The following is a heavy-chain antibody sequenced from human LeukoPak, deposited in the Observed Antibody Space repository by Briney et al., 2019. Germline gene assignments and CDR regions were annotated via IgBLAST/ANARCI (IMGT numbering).Heavy chain of an antibody. J-gene: IGHJ4*02. Sequence: GGSLRLSCAASGFTFSPLGMNWVRQAPGRGLEWVSYISSGSSTTYYADSVKGRFTISRDNAKNSLYLQVNSLRDEDTAVYYCARGRGLTLSYHYFDYWGQGTLVTVSS. V-gene: IGHV3-48*02. CDR2: ISSGSSTT. CDR3: ARGRGLTLSYHYFDY. D-gene: IGHD3-10*01. CDR1: GFTFSPLG.